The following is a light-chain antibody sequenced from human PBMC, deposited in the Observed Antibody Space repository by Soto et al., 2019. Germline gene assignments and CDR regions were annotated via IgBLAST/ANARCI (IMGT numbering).Light chain of an antibody. V-gene: IGLV2-14*01. CDR2: EVS. CDR3: GSYTGTIYV. Sequence: VLTQPGSVPGSPGQSLTSSCTGTSGDVEVYKFASWYQQHPGKAPKLIIYEVSNRPSGVSSRFSGSMSGNTASLTISGLQAEEEADYYCGSYTGTIYVFGTGTKVTVL. J-gene: IGLJ1*01. CDR1: SGDVEVYKF.